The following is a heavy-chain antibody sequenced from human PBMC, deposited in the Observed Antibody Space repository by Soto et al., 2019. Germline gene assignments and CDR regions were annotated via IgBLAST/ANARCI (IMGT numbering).Heavy chain of an antibody. J-gene: IGHJ6*02. V-gene: IGHV1-69*01. Sequence: QVPLVQSGAEVKKPGSSVKVSCKASGGTFSSYAISWVRQAPGQGLEWMGGIIPIFGTANYAQKFQGRVTITADESTSTAYMELSSLRSEDTAVYYCARAAYYDFWSGYYKTPYYYYGMDVWGQGTTVTVSS. CDR2: IIPIFGTA. CDR3: ARAAYYDFWSGYYKTPYYYYGMDV. D-gene: IGHD3-3*01. CDR1: GGTFSSYA.